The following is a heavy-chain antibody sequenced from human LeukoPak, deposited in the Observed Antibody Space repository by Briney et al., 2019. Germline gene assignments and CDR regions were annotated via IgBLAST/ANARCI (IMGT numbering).Heavy chain of an antibody. Sequence: GGSLRLSCAASGFTFSSYGMHWVRQAPGKGLEWVAIISHDGSSKYYADSVKGRFTIARDNSKNTLYLQMNSLRPEDTAVYYCAGGWYYFDYWGQGTLVTVSS. CDR2: ISHDGSSK. V-gene: IGHV3-30*03. CDR3: AGGWYYFDY. J-gene: IGHJ4*02. D-gene: IGHD6-19*01. CDR1: GFTFSSYG.